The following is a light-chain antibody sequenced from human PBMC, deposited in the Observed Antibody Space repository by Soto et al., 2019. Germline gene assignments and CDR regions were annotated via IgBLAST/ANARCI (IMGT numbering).Light chain of an antibody. CDR3: AAWDDSLYGLV. V-gene: IGLV1-44*01. CDR2: TND. J-gene: IGLJ2*01. CDR1: STNVGVNP. Sequence: QSVLTQPPSTSGTPGQRVTISCSGSSTNVGVNPVNWYQQFPGTAPRLLIYTNDQRPSGVPGRFSGSKSGTTASLDISGLQSDGEADYYCAAWDDSLYGLVFGGGTKLTVL.